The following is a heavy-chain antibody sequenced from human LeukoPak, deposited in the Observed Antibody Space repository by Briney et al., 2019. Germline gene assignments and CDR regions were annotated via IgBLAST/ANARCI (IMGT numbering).Heavy chain of an antibody. CDR2: IRYDGSNK. V-gene: IGHV3-30*02. CDR3: AKGRYSSGWYFDY. D-gene: IGHD6-19*01. Sequence: PGGSLRLSCAASGFTFSSYGMHWVRQAPGKGLEWVAFIRYDGSNKYYADSVKGRFTISRDNPKNTLYLQMNSLRAEDTAVYYCAKGRYSSGWYFDYWGQGTLVTVSS. CDR1: GFTFSSYG. J-gene: IGHJ4*02.